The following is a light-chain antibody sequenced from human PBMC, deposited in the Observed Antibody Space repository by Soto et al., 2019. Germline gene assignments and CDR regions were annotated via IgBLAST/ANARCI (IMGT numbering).Light chain of an antibody. V-gene: IGKV3-15*01. CDR2: YAS. Sequence: EIMMTQSPATLSVSPGERATLSCRASQSVSNNLAWYQQKPGQAPRLLIYYASTKATGIPARFSGSGSGTEFTLTISSLQSEDFALYYCQQYNNWPPITFGQGTRLEIK. J-gene: IGKJ5*01. CDR1: QSVSNN. CDR3: QQYNNWPPIT.